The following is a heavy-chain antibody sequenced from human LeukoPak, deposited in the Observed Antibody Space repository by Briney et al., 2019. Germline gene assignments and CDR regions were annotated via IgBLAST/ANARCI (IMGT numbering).Heavy chain of an antibody. CDR2: ISYDGSNK. J-gene: IGHJ4*02. CDR3: AKVIGGVVY. Sequence: GRSLRLSCAASGFTFSSYAMHWVRQAPGKGLEWVAVISYDGSNKYYADSVKGRFTISRDNSKNTLYLQMNSLRAEDTAVYYCAKVIGGVVYWGQGTLVTVSS. D-gene: IGHD2-21*01. V-gene: IGHV3-30*04. CDR1: GFTFSSYA.